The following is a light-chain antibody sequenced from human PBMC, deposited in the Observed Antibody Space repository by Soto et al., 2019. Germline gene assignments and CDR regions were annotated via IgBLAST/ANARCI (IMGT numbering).Light chain of an antibody. J-gene: IGKJ3*01. CDR3: QQLNTYPFT. V-gene: IGKV1-13*02. CDR2: AAS. Sequence: IQLTQSPSSLPASVGDRVTITCRASQDIRSALAWYQQKPGKAPKLLIYAASSLESGVPSRFSGSGSGTDFTLTISSLQPEDFAAYYGQQLNTYPFTFGPGTKVDIK. CDR1: QDIRSA.